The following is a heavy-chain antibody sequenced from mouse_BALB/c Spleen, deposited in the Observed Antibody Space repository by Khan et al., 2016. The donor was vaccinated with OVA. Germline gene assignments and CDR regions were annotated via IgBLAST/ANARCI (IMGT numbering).Heavy chain of an antibody. D-gene: IGHD1-1*01. Sequence: EVELVESGGDLVKPGGSLKLSCATSGFTFSTFGMSWVRQSPDRRLEWVATINTVGFYTFSPHIVKGRFTISRDNAKSTLYLQMSSLKSEDTAIYYCARLAYYYNSEGFAYWGQGTLGTVSA. CDR3: ARLAYYYNSEGFAY. CDR2: INTVGFYT. CDR1: GFTFSTFG. J-gene: IGHJ3*01. V-gene: IGHV5-6*01.